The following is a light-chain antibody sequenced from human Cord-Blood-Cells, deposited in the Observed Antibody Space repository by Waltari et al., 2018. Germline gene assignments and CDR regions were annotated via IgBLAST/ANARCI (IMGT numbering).Light chain of an antibody. J-gene: IGKJ2*01. CDR1: QGIRND. CDR3: LQDYNYPYT. V-gene: IGKV1-6*01. CDR2: ASS. Sequence: AIQMTQSPSSLSASVGDTVTITCRERQGIRNDLGWYQQKPGKAPKLLIYASSSLQSGVPSRCRGSGSVTDFTLAISSLQPEDFATYYCLQDYNYPYTFGQGTKLEIK.